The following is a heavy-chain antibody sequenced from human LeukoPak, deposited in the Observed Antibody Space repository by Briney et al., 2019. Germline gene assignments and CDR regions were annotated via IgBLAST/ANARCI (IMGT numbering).Heavy chain of an antibody. Sequence: PSETLSLTCTVSGGSISSSSYYWGWIRQPPGKGLEWIGSIYYSGSTYYNPSLKSRVTISVDTSKNQFSLKLSSVTAADTAVYYCARLGSSSWWSPFDYWGQGTLVTVSS. CDR3: ARLGSSSWWSPFDY. CDR1: GGSISSSSYY. D-gene: IGHD6-13*01. CDR2: IYYSGST. V-gene: IGHV4-39*01. J-gene: IGHJ4*02.